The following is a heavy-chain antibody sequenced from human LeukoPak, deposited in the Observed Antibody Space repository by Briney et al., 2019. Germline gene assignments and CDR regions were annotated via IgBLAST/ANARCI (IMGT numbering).Heavy chain of an antibody. CDR3: ARGRYGDYERYFDY. D-gene: IGHD4-17*01. V-gene: IGHV4-61*01. Sequence: SETLSLTCTVSGGSVSSGSYYWSWIRQPPGKGLEWIGEINHSGSTNYNPSLKSRVTISVDTSKNQFSLKLSSVTAADTAVYSCARGRYGDYERYFDYWGQGTLVTVSS. CDR1: GGSVSSGSYY. J-gene: IGHJ4*02. CDR2: INHSGST.